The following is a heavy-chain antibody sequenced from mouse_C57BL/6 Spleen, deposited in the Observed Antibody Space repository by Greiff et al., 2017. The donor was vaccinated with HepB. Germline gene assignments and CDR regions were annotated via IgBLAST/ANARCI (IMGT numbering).Heavy chain of an antibody. J-gene: IGHJ3*01. CDR1: GFTFSSYG. CDR2: ISSGGSYT. Sequence: EVHLVESGGDLVKPGGSLKLSCAASGFTFSSYGMSWVRQTPDKRLEWVATISSGGSYTYYPDSVKGRFTISRDNAKNTLYLQMSSLKSEDTAMYYCARQGDYYGSSEAYWGQGTLVTVSA. CDR3: ARQGDYYGSSEAY. V-gene: IGHV5-6*01. D-gene: IGHD1-1*01.